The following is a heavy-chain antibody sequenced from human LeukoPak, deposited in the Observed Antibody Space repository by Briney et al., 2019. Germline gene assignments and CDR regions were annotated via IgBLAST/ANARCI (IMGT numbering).Heavy chain of an antibody. CDR1: GFIFSDYY. CDR2: ISLSSSYI. Sequence: GGSLRLSCAASGFIFSDYYMGWIRQAPGKGLEWVSYISLSSSYINYADSVKGRFTISRDNTKNSLYLQMTSLRAEDTAVYYCARDYGGNSDYWGQGTLVTVSS. D-gene: IGHD4-23*01. CDR3: ARDYGGNSDY. V-gene: IGHV3-11*06. J-gene: IGHJ4*02.